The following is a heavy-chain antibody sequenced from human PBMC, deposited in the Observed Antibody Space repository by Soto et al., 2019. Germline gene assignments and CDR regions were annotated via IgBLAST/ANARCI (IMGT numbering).Heavy chain of an antibody. V-gene: IGHV4-30-4*01. Sequence: PSETLSLPGTISGGSISDEDHYWSWVRQSPGKGLEWIGHIYYSGAKYLSEALEGRVTMSLDTSKNQFSMHLRSVTAADTATYFCARDRPVGPFSYKGDDGMDVWGQGTTVTVSS. D-gene: IGHD3-3*02. CDR3: ARDRPVGPFSYKGDDGMDV. CDR2: IYYSGAK. CDR1: GGSISDEDHY. J-gene: IGHJ6*02.